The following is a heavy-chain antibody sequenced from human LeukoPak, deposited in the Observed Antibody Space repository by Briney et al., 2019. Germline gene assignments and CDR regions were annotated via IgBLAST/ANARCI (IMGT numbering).Heavy chain of an antibody. Sequence: SETLSLTCTVSGASISSYYWSWIRQPPGKGLEWIGYIYYSGSTNYNPSPKSRVTISVDTSKNQFSLKLSSVTAADTAVYYCARRFYGDLYFDYWGQGTLVTVSS. J-gene: IGHJ4*02. CDR3: ARRFYGDLYFDY. V-gene: IGHV4-59*08. CDR1: GASISSYY. CDR2: IYYSGST. D-gene: IGHD4-17*01.